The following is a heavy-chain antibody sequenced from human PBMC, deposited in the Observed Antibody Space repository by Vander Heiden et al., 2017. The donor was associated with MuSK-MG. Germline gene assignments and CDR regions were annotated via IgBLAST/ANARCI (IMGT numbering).Heavy chain of an antibody. Sequence: EVQLVQSGAEVKKPGASLKISCRGSGYSFSNSWIGWVRQVPGKGLEWVALIDVSDSDMRFSPSFEGQVTISTDKSTNTAYLRWSSLRASDTAVYYCARFVGNTWSLYFDFWGQGTLVTVS. D-gene: IGHD1-26*01. CDR2: IDVSDSDM. V-gene: IGHV5-51*03. CDR1: GYSFSNSW. CDR3: ARFVGNTWSLYFDF. J-gene: IGHJ4*02.